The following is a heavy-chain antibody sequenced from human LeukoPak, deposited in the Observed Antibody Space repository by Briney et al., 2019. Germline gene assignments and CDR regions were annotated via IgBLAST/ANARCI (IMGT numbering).Heavy chain of an antibody. CDR2: TSSLSDNT. CDR1: GYTFTSYG. D-gene: IGHD3-10*01. Sequence: ASVKVSCKTSGYTFTSYGISWVRQAPGQGLEWMGWTSSLSDNTKYAERFQGRVTMTTDISTSTAYMELRSLRFDDTAVYYCARVQVKTRGSYFRDDYWGQGTLVTVSS. V-gene: IGHV1-18*01. J-gene: IGHJ4*02. CDR3: ARVQVKTRGSYFRDDY.